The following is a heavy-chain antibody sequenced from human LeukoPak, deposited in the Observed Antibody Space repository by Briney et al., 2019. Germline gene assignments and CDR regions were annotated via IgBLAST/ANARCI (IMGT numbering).Heavy chain of an antibody. D-gene: IGHD1-26*01. V-gene: IGHV4-59*01. CDR2: INYSGGT. Sequence: PSETLTVTCTASGGTISSSFWSWIRQAPGKGLEWIGCINYSGGTPYNPSRNSRVTISLDTSKNQFSLRVSSVRAADTTLYFFAGDTVGATGDFD. CDR1: GGTISSSF. J-gene: IGHJ4*01. CDR3: AGDTVGATGDFD.